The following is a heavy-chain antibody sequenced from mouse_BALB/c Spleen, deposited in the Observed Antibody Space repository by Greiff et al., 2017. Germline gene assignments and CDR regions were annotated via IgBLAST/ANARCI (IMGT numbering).Heavy chain of an antibody. V-gene: IGHV1-69*01. CDR1: GYSFTDYW. D-gene: IGHD2-14*01. CDR3: ARGYGYAMDY. CDR2: IDTSDSYT. Sequence: QVQLQQPGAELVMPGASVKMSCKASGYSFTDYWMHWVKQRPGQGLEWIGAIDTSDSYTNYNPKFKGKATLTVDESSSPAYMQLSSLTSEDSAVYCCARGYGYAMDYWGQGTSVTVSS. J-gene: IGHJ4*01.